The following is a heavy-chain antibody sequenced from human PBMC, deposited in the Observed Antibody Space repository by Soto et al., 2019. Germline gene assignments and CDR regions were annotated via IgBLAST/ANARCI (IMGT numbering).Heavy chain of an antibody. CDR3: ARLMITFGGVIGPGAFDI. CDR1: GYTFTSYG. CDR2: ISAYNGNT. Sequence: ASVKVSCKASGYTFTSYGISWVRQAPGQGLEWMGWISAYNGNTNYAQKLQGRVTMTTDTSTSTAYMELRSLRSDDTAVYYCARLMITFGGVIGPGAFDIWGQGTMVTVSS. J-gene: IGHJ3*02. V-gene: IGHV1-18*01. D-gene: IGHD3-16*02.